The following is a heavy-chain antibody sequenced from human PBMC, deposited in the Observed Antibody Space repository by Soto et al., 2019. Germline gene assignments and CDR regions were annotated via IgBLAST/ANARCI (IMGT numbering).Heavy chain of an antibody. D-gene: IGHD6-19*01. CDR2: IYHSGST. V-gene: IGHV4-4*02. Sequence: SETLSLTCAVSGGSISSSNWWSWVRQPPGKGLEWIGEIYHSGSTNYNPSLKSRVTISVDKSKNQFSLKLSSVTAADTAVYYCAGGEYSSGWYGYYHYGMDVWGQGTTVTVSS. CDR1: GGSISSSNW. CDR3: AGGEYSSGWYGYYHYGMDV. J-gene: IGHJ6*02.